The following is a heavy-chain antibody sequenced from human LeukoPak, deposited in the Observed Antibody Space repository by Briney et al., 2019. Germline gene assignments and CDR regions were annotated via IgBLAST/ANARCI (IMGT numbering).Heavy chain of an antibody. D-gene: IGHD3-9*01. CDR2: ISYDGSNK. V-gene: IGHV3-30-3*01. CDR1: GFTFSSYA. Sequence: PGGSLRLSCAASGFTFSSYAMHWVRQAPGKGLEWVAVISYDGSNKYYADSVKGRFTISRDNSKNTLYLQMNSLRAEDTAVYYCARVYYDILTGYHTGPDYWGQGTLVTVSS. CDR3: ARVYYDILTGYHTGPDY. J-gene: IGHJ4*02.